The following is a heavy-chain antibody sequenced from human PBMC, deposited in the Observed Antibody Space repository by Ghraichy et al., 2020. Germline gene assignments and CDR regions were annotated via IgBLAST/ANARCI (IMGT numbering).Heavy chain of an antibody. CDR3: ARNRVANNY. CDR1: GFTFSSFL. Sequence: GSLRLSCAASGFTFSSFLMSWVRQAPGKGLEWVANINEDGSQRNYVDSVKGRFTVSRDNAKNSLDLQMNSLRAEDTAVYYCARNRVANNYWGQGTLVTVSS. V-gene: IGHV3-7*01. D-gene: IGHD1/OR15-1a*01. J-gene: IGHJ4*02. CDR2: INEDGSQR.